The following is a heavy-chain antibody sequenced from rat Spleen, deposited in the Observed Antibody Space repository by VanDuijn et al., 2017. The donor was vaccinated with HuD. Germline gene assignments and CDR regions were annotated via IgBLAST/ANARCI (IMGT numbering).Heavy chain of an antibody. Sequence: EVQLVESGGGLVQPGRSLKLSCAASGFTFSNYGMHWIRQAPTRGLEWVATISYGNSSGHSSTYYRDSVKGRFTISRDNAKSSLYLQMDSLRSEDTATYYCARARYTTDYYYVAYYFDYWGQGVMVTVSS. V-gene: IGHV5-19*01. J-gene: IGHJ2*01. CDR1: GFTFSNYG. D-gene: IGHD1-6*01. CDR2: ISYGNSSGHSST. CDR3: ARARYTTDYYYVAYYFDY.